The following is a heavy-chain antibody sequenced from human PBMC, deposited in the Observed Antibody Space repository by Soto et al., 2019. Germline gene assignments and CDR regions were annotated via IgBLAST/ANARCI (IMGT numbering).Heavy chain of an antibody. V-gene: IGHV1-2*04. CDR3: ARESPVVTATFDY. CDR1: GYTFTVYY. Sequence: ASVKVSCKASGYTFTVYYMHWVRQAPGQGLEWMGWINPNSGGTNYAQKFQGWVTMTRDTSISTAYMELSRLRSDDTAVYYCARESPVVTATFDYWSQGTLVTVSS. CDR2: INPNSGGT. D-gene: IGHD2-21*02. J-gene: IGHJ4*02.